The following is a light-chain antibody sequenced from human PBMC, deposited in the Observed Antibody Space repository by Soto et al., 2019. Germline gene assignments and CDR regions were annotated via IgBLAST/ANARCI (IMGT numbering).Light chain of an antibody. J-gene: IGLJ3*02. Sequence: QSALTQPPSASGSPGQSVTISCTGTSSDVGGYTSVSWYQQHPGKAPKLMIYEVSKRPSGGPDLFSGSKSGNTASLTVSGLQAEGEADYYCSSYAGSSKGVFGGGTKLTVL. CDR3: SSYAGSSKGV. V-gene: IGLV2-8*01. CDR1: SSDVGGYTS. CDR2: EVS.